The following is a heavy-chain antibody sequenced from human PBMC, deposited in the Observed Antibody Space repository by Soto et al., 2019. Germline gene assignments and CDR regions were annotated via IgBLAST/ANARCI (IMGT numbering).Heavy chain of an antibody. V-gene: IGHV1-8*01. J-gene: IGHJ6*02. CDR2: MNPNRANT. Sequence: QVQLVQSGAEVKKPGASVKVSCKASGYTFTSYDINWVRQATGQGLEWMGWMNPNRANTGYAQQSRCRVTMPRTTSTTPASMELPSLRSEETAVYYAAREGATAIDVRCQGTTLRVPS. CDR3: AREGATAIDV. D-gene: IGHD3-16*01. CDR1: GYTFTSYD.